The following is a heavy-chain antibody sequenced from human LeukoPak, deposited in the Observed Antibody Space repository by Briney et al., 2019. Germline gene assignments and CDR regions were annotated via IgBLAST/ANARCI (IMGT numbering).Heavy chain of an antibody. CDR2: INAGNGNT. Sequence: ASVKVSCKASGYTFTSYAMHWVRQAPGQRLEWMGWINAGNGNTKYSQKFQGRVTITRNTSISTAYMELSSLRSEDTAVYYCARGRKVPAARNYYYMDVWGKGTTVTVSS. CDR3: ARGRKVPAARNYYYMDV. V-gene: IGHV1-3*01. J-gene: IGHJ6*03. CDR1: GYTFTSYA. D-gene: IGHD2-2*01.